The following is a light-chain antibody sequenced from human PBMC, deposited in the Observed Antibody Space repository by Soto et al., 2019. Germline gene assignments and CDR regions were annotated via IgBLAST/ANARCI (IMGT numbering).Light chain of an antibody. CDR1: QSISSW. J-gene: IGKJ1*01. V-gene: IGKV1-5*03. Sequence: DIQMTQSPSTLSASVGDRVTITCRASQSISSWLAWYQQKPGKAPKLLIYQASSLESGIPSRFSGSGSGTEFTLTIRSLQPDDFATYYCQKYNTYYRTFGQGTKVEIK. CDR2: QAS. CDR3: QKYNTYYRT.